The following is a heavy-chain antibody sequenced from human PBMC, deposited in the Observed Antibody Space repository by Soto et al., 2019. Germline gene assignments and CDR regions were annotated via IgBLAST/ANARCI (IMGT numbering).Heavy chain of an antibody. V-gene: IGHV1-2*04. CDR3: AILGGERGYCSGGSCPFDY. J-gene: IGHJ4*02. CDR1: GYTFTGYY. D-gene: IGHD2-15*01. CDR2: INPNSGGT. Sequence: QVQLVQSGAEVKKPGASVKVSCKASGYTFTGYYMHWVRQAPGQGLEWMGWINPNSGGTNYAQKFQGWVTMTRDTSISRAYMERSRLRSDDTAVYYCAILGGERGYCSGGSCPFDYWGQGTLVTVSS.